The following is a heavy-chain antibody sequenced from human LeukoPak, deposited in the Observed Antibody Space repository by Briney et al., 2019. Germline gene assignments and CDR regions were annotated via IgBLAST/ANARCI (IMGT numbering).Heavy chain of an antibody. V-gene: IGHV3-21*01. CDR1: GFTVTYTY. Sequence: GGSLRLSCAASGFTVTYTYMSWVRQTPGKGLEWVSSIGRTSTDKYYADSVRGRFTISRDNAENSLYVQMTSLRAEDTAVYYCVGGDSREYWGQGTLATVSS. D-gene: IGHD3-22*01. CDR2: IGRTSTDK. CDR3: VGGDSREY. J-gene: IGHJ4*02.